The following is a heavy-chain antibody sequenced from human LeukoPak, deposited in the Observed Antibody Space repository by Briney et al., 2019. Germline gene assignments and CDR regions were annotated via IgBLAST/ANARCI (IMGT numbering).Heavy chain of an antibody. D-gene: IGHD3-10*01. Sequence: HPGRSLRLSCAASGFTFSGYAMCWVRQAPGKGLEWVAVISNDGNNKYYADSVKGRFTISRDNSKNTLYLQMNSLRAEDTAVYYCARARVPGELNYWGQGTLVTVSS. J-gene: IGHJ4*02. CDR3: ARARVPGELNY. CDR2: ISNDGNNK. CDR1: GFTFSGYA. V-gene: IGHV3-30-3*01.